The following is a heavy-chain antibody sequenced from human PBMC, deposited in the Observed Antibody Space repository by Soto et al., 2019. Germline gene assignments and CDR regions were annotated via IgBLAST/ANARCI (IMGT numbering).Heavy chain of an antibody. CDR1: GFTFSSYA. J-gene: IGHJ6*02. D-gene: IGHD6-25*01. Sequence: PGGSLRLSCAASGFTFSSYAMSWVRQAPGKGLEWVSAISGSGGSTYYADSVKGRFTISRDNSKNTLYLQMNSLRAEDTAVYYCHSVGSSLYYYYGMDVWGQGTTVTVSS. CDR2: ISGSGGST. V-gene: IGHV3-23*01. CDR3: HSVGSSLYYYYGMDV.